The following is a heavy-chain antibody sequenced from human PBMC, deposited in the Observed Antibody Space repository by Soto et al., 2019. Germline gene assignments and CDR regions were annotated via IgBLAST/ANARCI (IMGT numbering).Heavy chain of an antibody. V-gene: IGHV3-7*05. CDR1: GFTFSSYW. J-gene: IGHJ4*02. CDR3: ARDWDYYGSGSPWDY. Sequence: GGSLRLSCAASGFTFSSYWMSWVRQAPGKGLEWVANIKQDGSEKYYVDSVKGRFTISRDNAKNSLYLQMNSPRAEDTAVYYCARDWDYYGSGSPWDYWGQGTLVTVSS. D-gene: IGHD3-10*01. CDR2: IKQDGSEK.